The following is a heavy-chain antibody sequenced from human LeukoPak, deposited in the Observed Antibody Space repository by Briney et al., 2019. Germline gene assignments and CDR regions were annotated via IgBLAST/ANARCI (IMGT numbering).Heavy chain of an antibody. V-gene: IGHV3-48*01. CDR3: TRGLSRELCGWHFDS. D-gene: IGHD6-19*01. CDR1: GFTLSSYN. J-gene: IGHJ4*02. Sequence: PGGSLRLSCVASGFTLSSYNMNWGRQAPGKGLEWISYISSNSRTIYDVDSVRGRFTISRDNAKNSLFLQMNNLRVEDTAVYYCTRGLSRELCGWHFDSWGQGTLVTVSS. CDR2: ISSNSRTI.